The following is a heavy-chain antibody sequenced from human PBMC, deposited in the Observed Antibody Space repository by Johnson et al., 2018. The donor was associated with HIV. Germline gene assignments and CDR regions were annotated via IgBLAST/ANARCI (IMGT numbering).Heavy chain of an antibody. Sequence: DVQVVESGGGLIQPGGSLRLSCAASGFTVSSNYMSWVRQAPGKGLEWVSVIYSGGSTYYADSVQGRFTISRDNSTNTVYLQMNSLRAEDTAVYYCARDEGRDNAFEIWGQGTMVTVSS. D-gene: IGHD3-10*01. CDR3: ARDEGRDNAFEI. V-gene: IGHV3-53*01. CDR2: IYSGGST. CDR1: GFTVSSNY. J-gene: IGHJ3*02.